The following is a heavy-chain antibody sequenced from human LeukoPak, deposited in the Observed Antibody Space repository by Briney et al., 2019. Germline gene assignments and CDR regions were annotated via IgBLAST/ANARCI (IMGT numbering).Heavy chain of an antibody. CDR3: AKDTSIGKYCTNGVCSPFDY. D-gene: IGHD2-8*01. V-gene: IGHV3-23*01. Sequence: GGSLRLSCAGSGFTFSSYTMSWVRQAPGQGLEWVSVISDSGDYTSYADSVRGRFTISRDNSRNTLYLQMISLRPEDTAVYYCAKDTSIGKYCTNGVCSPFDYWGQGTLVTVSS. CDR2: ISDSGDYT. J-gene: IGHJ4*02. CDR1: GFTFSSYT.